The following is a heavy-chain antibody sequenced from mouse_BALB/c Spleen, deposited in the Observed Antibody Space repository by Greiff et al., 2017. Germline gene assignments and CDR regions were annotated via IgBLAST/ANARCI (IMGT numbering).Heavy chain of an antibody. Sequence: EVQLLASGGGFVKPGGSLKLSCAASGFTFSDYYMHWVRQIPEKRLEWVATISAGGSYTYYPDSVKGRFTISGDNAKNNLYLQMSSLKSEDTAVYYCARERGTTARWFAYWGQGTLVTVSA. CDR2: ISAGGSYT. J-gene: IGHJ3*01. D-gene: IGHD1-2*01. CDR3: ARERGTTARWFAY. CDR1: GFTFSDYY. V-gene: IGHV5-4*02.